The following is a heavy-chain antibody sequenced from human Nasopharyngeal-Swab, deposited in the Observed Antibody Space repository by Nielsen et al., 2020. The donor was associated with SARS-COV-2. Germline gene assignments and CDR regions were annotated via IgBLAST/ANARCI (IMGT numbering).Heavy chain of an antibody. Sequence: SLKISCAASGFTFDDYAMHWVRQAPGKGLEWVSGISWNSGSIGYADSVKGRFTISRDNAKNSLYLQMNSLRAEDTALYYCSKSRGYYYYMDVWGKGTTVTVSS. D-gene: IGHD3-10*01. V-gene: IGHV3-9*01. CDR2: ISWNSGSI. CDR3: SKSRGYYYYMDV. J-gene: IGHJ6*03. CDR1: GFTFDDYA.